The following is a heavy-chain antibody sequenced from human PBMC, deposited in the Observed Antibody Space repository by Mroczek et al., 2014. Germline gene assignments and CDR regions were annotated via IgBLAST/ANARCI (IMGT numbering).Heavy chain of an antibody. CDR3: ARVRVLRFLEWLSGAFDI. CDR2: IYYSGST. D-gene: IGHD3-3*01. CDR1: GGSISSGGYY. J-gene: IGHJ3*02. Sequence: QVQLQESGPGLVKPSQTLSLTCTVSGGSISSGGYYWSWIRQHPGKGLEWIGYIYYSGSTYYNPSLKSRVTISVDTSKNQFSLKLSSVTAADTAVYYCARVRVLRFLEWLSGAFDIWGQGTMVTVSS. V-gene: IGHV4-31*03.